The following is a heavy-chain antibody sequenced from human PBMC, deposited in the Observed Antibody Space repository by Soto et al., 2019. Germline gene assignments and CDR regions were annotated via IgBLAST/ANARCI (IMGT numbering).Heavy chain of an antibody. CDR1: GFTFSNAW. V-gene: IGHV3-15*07. Sequence: GGSLRLSCAASGFTFSNAWMNWVRQAPGKGLEWVGRIKSKTDGGTTDYAAPVKGRFTISRDDSKNTLYLQMNSLKTEDTAVYYCTATVYYYDSSGYYYGLVDGWGQGTLVTVSS. CDR3: TATVYYYDSSGYYYGLVDG. CDR2: IKSKTDGGTT. J-gene: IGHJ4*02. D-gene: IGHD3-22*01.